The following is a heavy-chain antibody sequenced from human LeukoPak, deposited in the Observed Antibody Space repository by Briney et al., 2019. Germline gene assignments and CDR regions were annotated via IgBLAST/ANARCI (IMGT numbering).Heavy chain of an antibody. D-gene: IGHD3-16*01. CDR2: INHSGRT. J-gene: IGHJ4*02. CDR1: GASFSGNY. CDR3: ARRYHYDDVWGSHRRPPFDY. Sequence: SETLSLTCGVYGASFSGNYSGWIRQSPGKGLEWSGEINHSGRTIYNPSLKSRVTISLDTSKNQFSLKLTSVTAADTAVYYCARRYHYDDVWGSHRRPPFDYWGQGSLVTVSS. V-gene: IGHV4-34*01.